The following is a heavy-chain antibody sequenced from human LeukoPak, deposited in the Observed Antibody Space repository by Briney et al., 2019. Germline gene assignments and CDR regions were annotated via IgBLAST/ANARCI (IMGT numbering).Heavy chain of an antibody. Sequence: ASVKVSCKASGGTFSSYAMSWVRQAPGKGLEWVSAISGSGGSTYYADSVKGRFTISRDNSKNTLYLQMNSLRAEDTAVYYCAKDGSYGHVGGYFDYWGQGTLVTVSS. D-gene: IGHD3-10*01. CDR1: GGTFSSYA. CDR3: AKDGSYGHVGGYFDY. J-gene: IGHJ4*02. CDR2: ISGSGGST. V-gene: IGHV3-23*01.